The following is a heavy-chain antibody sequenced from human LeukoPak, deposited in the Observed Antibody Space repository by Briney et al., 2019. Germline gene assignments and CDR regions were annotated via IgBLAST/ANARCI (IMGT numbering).Heavy chain of an antibody. CDR1: GFTFDDYA. CDR2: ISWNSGSI. Sequence: GGSLRLSCAASGFTFDDYAMHWVRHAPGKGLEWVSGISWNSGSIGYADSVKGRFTISRDNAKNSLYLQMNSLRAEDTALYYCAKDSGNYFDYWGQGTLVTVSS. CDR3: AKDSGNYFDY. D-gene: IGHD2/OR15-2a*01. V-gene: IGHV3-9*01. J-gene: IGHJ4*02.